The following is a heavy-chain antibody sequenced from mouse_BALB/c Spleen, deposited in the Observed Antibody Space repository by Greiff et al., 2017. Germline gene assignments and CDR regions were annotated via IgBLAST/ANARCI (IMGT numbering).Heavy chain of an antibody. CDR2: IWSGGST. V-gene: IGHV2-2*02. CDR1: GFSLTSYG. D-gene: IGHD2-3*01. J-gene: IGHJ4*01. Sequence: VKLMESGPGLVQPSQSLSITCTVSGFSLTSYGVHWVRQSPGKGLEWLGVIWSGGSTDYNAAFISRLSISKDNSKSQVFFKMNSLQANDTAIYYCARRWLLRGAMDYWGQGTSVTVSS. CDR3: ARRWLLRGAMDY.